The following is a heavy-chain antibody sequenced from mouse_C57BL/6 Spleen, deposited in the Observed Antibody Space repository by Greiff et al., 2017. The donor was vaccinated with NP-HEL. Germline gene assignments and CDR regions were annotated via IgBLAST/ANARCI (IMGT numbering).Heavy chain of an antibody. V-gene: IGHV1-55*01. D-gene: IGHD3-3*01. CDR2: IYPGSGST. CDR1: GYTFTSYW. J-gene: IGHJ2*01. CDR3: AREGQGPYYFDY. Sequence: QVQLQQPGAELVKPGASVKMSCKASGYTFTSYWITWVKQRPGQGLEWIGDIYPGSGSTNYNEKFKSKATLTVDTSSSTAYMQLSSLTSEDSAVYYCAREGQGPYYFDYWGQGTTLTVSS.